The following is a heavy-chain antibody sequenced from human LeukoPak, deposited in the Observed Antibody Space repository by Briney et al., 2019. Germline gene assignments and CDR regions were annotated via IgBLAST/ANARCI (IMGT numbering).Heavy chain of an antibody. CDR3: ARDDTHYGSSGSFYDAFDI. Sequence: GGSLRLSCAVSGFTFSNYWMTWVHRAPGKGLEWVANIRRGGSETHYVDSVMGRFTISRDNAKNSLYLQMNSLRAEDTAVYYCARDDTHYGSSGSFYDAFDIWGQGTLVTVSS. CDR2: IRRGGSET. J-gene: IGHJ4*02. V-gene: IGHV3-7*01. CDR1: GFTFSNYW. D-gene: IGHD3-22*01.